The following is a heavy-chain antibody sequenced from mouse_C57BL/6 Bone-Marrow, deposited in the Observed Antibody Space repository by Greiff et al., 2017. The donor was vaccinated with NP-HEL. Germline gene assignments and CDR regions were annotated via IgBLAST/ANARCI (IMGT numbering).Heavy chain of an antibody. CDR3: ARSGYDDYPHWYFDV. D-gene: IGHD2-4*01. Sequence: QVQLQQSGAELVRPGTSVKVSCKASGYAFTNYLIEWVKQRPGQGLEWIGVINPGSGGTNYNEKFKGKATLTADKSSSTAYMQLSSLTSEDSAVYFCARSGYDDYPHWYFDVWGTGTTVTVSS. J-gene: IGHJ1*03. V-gene: IGHV1-54*01. CDR1: GYAFTNYL. CDR2: INPGSGGT.